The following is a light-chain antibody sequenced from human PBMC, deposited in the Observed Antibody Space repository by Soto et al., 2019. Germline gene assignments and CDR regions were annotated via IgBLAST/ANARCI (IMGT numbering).Light chain of an antibody. CDR3: SSYTSTTTLV. V-gene: IGLV2-14*01. Sequence: QSVLTQPASVSGSPGQSITISCTGTSNDVGRYDYVSWYQQHPGKVPKLIISEVSDRPSGVSNRFSGSKSGNTASLTISGPQSEDEADYYCSSYTSTTTLVFGTGTKVTVL. J-gene: IGLJ1*01. CDR1: SNDVGRYDY. CDR2: EVS.